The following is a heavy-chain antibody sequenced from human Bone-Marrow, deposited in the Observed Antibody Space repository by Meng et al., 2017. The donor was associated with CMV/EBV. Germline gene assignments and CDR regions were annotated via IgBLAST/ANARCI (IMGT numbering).Heavy chain of an antibody. J-gene: IGHJ4*02. CDR1: GFTFDDYA. CDR3: AKGARLVPYFDY. Sequence: GESLKISCAASGFTFDDYAMHWVRQAPGKGLEWVAFIRYDGSNKYYADSVKGRFTISRDNSKNTLYLQMNSLRAEDTAVYYCAKGARLVPYFDYWGQGTLVTVSS. CDR2: IRYDGSNK. V-gene: IGHV3-30*02. D-gene: IGHD6-19*01.